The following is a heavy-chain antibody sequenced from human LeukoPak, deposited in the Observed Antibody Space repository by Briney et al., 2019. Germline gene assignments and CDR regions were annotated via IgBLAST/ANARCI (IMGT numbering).Heavy chain of an antibody. J-gene: IGHJ6*03. V-gene: IGHV3-30*02. CDR1: GFTFSSYG. Sequence: VGSLRLSCAASGFTFSSYGMHWVRQAPGKGLEWVAFIRYDGSNKYYADSVKGRFTISRDNSKNTLYLQMNSLRAEDTAVYYCAKDSGSYSGAYYYYCMDVWGKGTTVTVSS. D-gene: IGHD1-26*01. CDR3: AKDSGSYSGAYYYYCMDV. CDR2: IRYDGSNK.